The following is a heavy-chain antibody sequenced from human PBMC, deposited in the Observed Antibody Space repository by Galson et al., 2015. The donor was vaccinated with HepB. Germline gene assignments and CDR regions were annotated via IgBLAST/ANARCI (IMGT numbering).Heavy chain of an antibody. V-gene: IGHV3-21*03. CDR1: GFTFSSYS. D-gene: IGHD6-13*01. CDR2: ISSSSSYI. Sequence: SLRLSCAASGFTFSSYSMNWVRQAPGKGLEWVSSISSSSSYIYYADSVKGRFTISRDNAKNSLYLQMNSLRAEDTAVYYCARGAGYSSSWDHFDYWGQGTLVTVSS. J-gene: IGHJ4*02. CDR3: ARGAGYSSSWDHFDY.